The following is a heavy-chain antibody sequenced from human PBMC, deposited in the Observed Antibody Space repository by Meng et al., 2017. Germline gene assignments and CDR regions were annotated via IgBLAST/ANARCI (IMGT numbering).Heavy chain of an antibody. Sequence: GESLKISCAASGFTFSSYSMNWVRQAPGKGLEWVSSISSSSSYIYYADSVKGRFTISRDNAKNSLYLQMNSLRAEDTAVYYCARDTIRGHDYWGQGTQVTVSS. V-gene: IGHV3-21*01. J-gene: IGHJ4*02. CDR2: ISSSSSYI. CDR3: ARDTIRGHDY. D-gene: IGHD3-3*01. CDR1: GFTFSSYS.